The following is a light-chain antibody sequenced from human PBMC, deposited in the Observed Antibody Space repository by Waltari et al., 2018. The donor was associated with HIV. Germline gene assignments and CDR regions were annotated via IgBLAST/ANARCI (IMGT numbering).Light chain of an antibody. Sequence: EVVMTQSPDTLSVSPGERATLSCRASQSVSSNLAWYQQKPGQAPSLLIYGASTRATGIPAGFSGSGSGTEFTLTISSLQSEDFAVYSCQQYKNWPLYTFGQGTKLEIK. CDR1: QSVSSN. CDR2: GAS. CDR3: QQYKNWPLYT. J-gene: IGKJ2*01. V-gene: IGKV3-15*01.